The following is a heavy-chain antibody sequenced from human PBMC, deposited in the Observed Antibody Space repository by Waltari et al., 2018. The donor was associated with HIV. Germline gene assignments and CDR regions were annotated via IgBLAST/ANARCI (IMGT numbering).Heavy chain of an antibody. CDR2: VNPGSGNT. J-gene: IGHJ3*02. CDR3: ARQWWSEGAFDI. Sequence: QVQLVQSGAEVKKPGTSVKVSCKAYGYTFIDNYIHWVRQAPGQGLEWMGVVNPGSGNTNYAQKFQGRLTMTRDTSTSTVYMELSSLRSEDTAIYYCARQWWSEGAFDIWGQGTTVTVSS. V-gene: IGHV1-46*03. D-gene: IGHD2-15*01. CDR1: GYTFIDNY.